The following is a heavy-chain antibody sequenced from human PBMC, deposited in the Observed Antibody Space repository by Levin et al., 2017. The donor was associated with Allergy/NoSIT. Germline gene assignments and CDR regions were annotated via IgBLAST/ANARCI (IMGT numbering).Heavy chain of an antibody. CDR2: LSSSGSS. CDR3: ARDRVITSSNTYYYYGVDV. D-gene: IGHD4-11*01. CDR1: GGSISTYF. Sequence: SQTLSLPCPVSGGSISTYFWSWIRQPPGKGLEWIGHLSSSGSSNYNPSLKSRVTISVDTSKNQLSLKLTSVTAADRAVYYCARDRVITSSNTYYYYGVDVWGQGTTVTVSS. J-gene: IGHJ6*02. V-gene: IGHV4-59*01.